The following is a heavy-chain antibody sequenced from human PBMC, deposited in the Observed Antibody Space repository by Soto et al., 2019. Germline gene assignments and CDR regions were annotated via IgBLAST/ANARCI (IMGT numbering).Heavy chain of an antibody. D-gene: IGHD3-3*01. Sequence: PGGSLRLSCAASGFTLSSYAMSWVRQAPGKGLEWVSAISGSGGSTYYADSVKGRFTISRDNSKNTLYLQMNSLRAEDTAVYYCAKDQGDFRLGMWFDPWGQGTLVTVS. V-gene: IGHV3-23*01. CDR1: GFTLSSYA. J-gene: IGHJ5*02. CDR2: ISGSGGST. CDR3: AKDQGDFRLGMWFDP.